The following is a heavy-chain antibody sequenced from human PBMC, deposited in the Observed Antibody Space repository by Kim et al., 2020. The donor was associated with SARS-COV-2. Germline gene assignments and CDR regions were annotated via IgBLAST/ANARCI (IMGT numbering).Heavy chain of an antibody. D-gene: IGHD3-3*01. Sequence: SETLSLTCTVSGGSISSSSYYWGWIRQPPGKGLEWIGSIYYSGSTYYNPSLKSRVTISVDTSKNQFSLKLSSVTAADTVVYYCARQMGITIFGVVIEDAFDIWGQGTMVTVSS. J-gene: IGHJ3*02. V-gene: IGHV4-39*01. CDR3: ARQMGITIFGVVIEDAFDI. CDR2: IYYSGST. CDR1: GGSISSSSYY.